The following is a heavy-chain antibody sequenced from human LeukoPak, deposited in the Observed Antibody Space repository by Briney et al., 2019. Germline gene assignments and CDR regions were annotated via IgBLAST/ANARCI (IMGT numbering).Heavy chain of an antibody. CDR3: ARGLVVVPAAPAVGFDY. Sequence: PGGSLRLSCVVSGFTFSSYGMHWVRQAPGKGLEWVADIWYDGSNKYYADSVKGRFTISRDNSKNTLCLQMNTLRVEDTAVYYCARGLVVVPAAPAVGFDYWGQGTLVTVSS. CDR2: IWYDGSNK. V-gene: IGHV3-33*01. D-gene: IGHD2-2*01. J-gene: IGHJ4*02. CDR1: GFTFSSYG.